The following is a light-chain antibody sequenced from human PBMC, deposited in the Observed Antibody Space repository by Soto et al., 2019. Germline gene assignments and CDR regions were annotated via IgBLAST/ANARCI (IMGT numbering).Light chain of an antibody. CDR1: QSISSH. J-gene: IGKJ4*01. CDR3: QQYNNWPRAT. CDR2: GAS. Sequence: EIVLTQSPATLSLSPGDRATLSCRASQSISSHLAWYQQKPGQAPGLLLYGASNRASGIPDRFAGSGSGTEFNLTISSLQSEDFAVYYCQQYNNWPRATFGGGTKVDIK. V-gene: IGKV3D-15*01.